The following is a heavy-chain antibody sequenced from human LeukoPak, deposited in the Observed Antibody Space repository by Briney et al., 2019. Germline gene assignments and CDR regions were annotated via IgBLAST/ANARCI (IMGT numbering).Heavy chain of an antibody. V-gene: IGHV4-59*01. Sequence: SETLSLTCTVSGGSISSYYWNWIRQPPGKGLEWIGYIYYSGSTNYNPSLKSRVTISVDTSKNQYSLKLSSVTAADTAVYYCARGYCRGTSCNRYTFDMWGQGTMVTVSS. CDR2: IYYSGST. CDR3: ARGYCRGTSCNRYTFDM. D-gene: IGHD2-2*01. CDR1: GGSISSYY. J-gene: IGHJ3*02.